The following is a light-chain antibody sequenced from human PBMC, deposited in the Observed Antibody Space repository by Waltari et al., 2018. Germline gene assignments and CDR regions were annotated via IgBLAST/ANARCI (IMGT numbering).Light chain of an antibody. V-gene: IGLV1-44*01. Sequence: QSKLTQPPSASGTPGQKVTISCSGRYSNVGNNVVNWYQQFPGTAPKLLIYRSDQRPSGVPDRFSGSKSGTSASLAIIGLRSDDEADYYCASWDDSLNGRWVFGGGTKLTVL. CDR2: RSD. J-gene: IGLJ2*01. CDR1: YSNVGNNV. CDR3: ASWDDSLNGRWV.